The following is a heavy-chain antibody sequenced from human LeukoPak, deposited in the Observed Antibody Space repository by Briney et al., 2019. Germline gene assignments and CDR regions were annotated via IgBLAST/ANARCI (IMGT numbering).Heavy chain of an antibody. J-gene: IGHJ5*02. V-gene: IGHV1-18*01. CDR3: ARDWGIVGAATRGPVNWFDP. Sequence: GASVKVSCKASGYTFTSYGISWVRQAPGQGLEWMGWISAYNGNTNYAQKLQGRVTMTTDTSTSTAYMELRSLRSDDTAVYYCARDWGIVGAATRGPVNWFDPWGQGTLVTVSS. CDR1: GYTFTSYG. D-gene: IGHD1-26*01. CDR2: ISAYNGNT.